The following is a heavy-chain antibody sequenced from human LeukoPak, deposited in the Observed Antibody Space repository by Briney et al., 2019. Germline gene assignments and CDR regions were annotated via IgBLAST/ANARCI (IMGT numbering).Heavy chain of an antibody. CDR3: ARDSGYSSGWYFLGLDY. V-gene: IGHV3-30*04. CDR1: GFTFSSYA. D-gene: IGHD6-19*01. CDR2: ISYDGSNK. J-gene: IGHJ4*02. Sequence: GRSLRLSCAASGFTFSSYAMHWVRQAPGKGLEWVAVISYDGSNKYYADSVKGRFTISRDNSKNTLYLQMNSLRAEDAAVYYCARDSGYSSGWYFLGLDYWGQGTLVTVSS.